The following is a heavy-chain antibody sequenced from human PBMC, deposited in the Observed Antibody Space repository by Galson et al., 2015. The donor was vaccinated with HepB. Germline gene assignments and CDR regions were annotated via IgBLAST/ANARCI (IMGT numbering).Heavy chain of an antibody. CDR1: GDSISSSNYY. V-gene: IGHV4-39*01. J-gene: IGHJ4*02. D-gene: IGHD1-26*01. Sequence: SETLSLTCSVSGDSISSSNYYWAWVRQPPGKGLEWIGSVYHNGNTWYYPSLKSRVTISADRSQNQFSLRLSSVTAADTAIYYCARHTHNGSFDDWGQGTLVTVSS. CDR2: VYHNGNT. CDR3: ARHTHNGSFDD.